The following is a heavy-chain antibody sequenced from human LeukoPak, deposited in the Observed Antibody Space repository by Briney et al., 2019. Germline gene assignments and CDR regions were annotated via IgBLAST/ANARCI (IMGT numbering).Heavy chain of an antibody. CDR1: EYTFTAYF. J-gene: IGHJ5*02. V-gene: IGHV1-2*02. CDR2: INPYSGGT. CDR3: ARGSYETSGYYRGDRFDP. Sequence: GASVKVSCKTSEYTFTAYFIHWVRQAPGQGLEWMGWINPYSGGTNYAQRFQGRVTMTRDTSISTAFMELRSLRSDDTAVYYCARGSYETSGYYRGDRFDPWGQGTLVTVSS. D-gene: IGHD3-22*01.